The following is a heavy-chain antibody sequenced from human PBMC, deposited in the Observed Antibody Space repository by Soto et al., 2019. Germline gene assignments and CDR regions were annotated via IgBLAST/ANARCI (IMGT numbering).Heavy chain of an antibody. V-gene: IGHV1-18*01. Sequence: QVQLMQSGAEVKKPGASVKVSCKASGYTFTNYGISWVRQAPGQGLEWMGWINGYNGYTNYAQKFQGRVTMATDTSTNTAYMELRRLRSDDTAIYYCARDGDEEANFDPWGQGTLVTVSS. CDR1: GYTFTNYG. CDR2: INGYNGYT. D-gene: IGHD4-17*01. CDR3: ARDGDEEANFDP. J-gene: IGHJ5*02.